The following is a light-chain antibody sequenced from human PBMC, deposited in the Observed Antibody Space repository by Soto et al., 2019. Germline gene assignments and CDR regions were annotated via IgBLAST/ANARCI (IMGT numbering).Light chain of an antibody. CDR1: QTITT. V-gene: IGKV3-20*01. CDR2: RVS. CDR3: QQYGNLPLT. J-gene: IGKJ4*01. Sequence: VMTQSPATLSVSPVERATLSCRASQTITTLAWYQRKPGQAPRLLIYRVSSRATGVPDRFSGSGSGTDYTLTISRLEPEDFAVYYCQQYGNLPLTFGGGTKVDI.